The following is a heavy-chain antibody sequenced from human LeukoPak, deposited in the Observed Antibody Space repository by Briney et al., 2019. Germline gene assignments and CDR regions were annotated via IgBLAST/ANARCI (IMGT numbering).Heavy chain of an antibody. J-gene: IGHJ4*02. V-gene: IGHV4-59*08. Sequence: SETLSLTCTVSGGSISSYYWSWIRQPPGKGLEWIGYIYYSGSTNYIPSLKSRVTISVDTSKNQFSLKLSSVTAADTAVYYCARQYSSSRYIDYWGQGTLVTVSS. CDR1: GGSISSYY. CDR3: ARQYSSSRYIDY. CDR2: IYYSGST. D-gene: IGHD6-13*01.